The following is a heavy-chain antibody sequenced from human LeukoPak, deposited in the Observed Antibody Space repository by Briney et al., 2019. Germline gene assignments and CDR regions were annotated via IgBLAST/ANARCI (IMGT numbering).Heavy chain of an antibody. V-gene: IGHV3-66*01. J-gene: IGHJ4*02. Sequence: GGSLRLSCAASGFTVSNNYISWVRQAPGKRLEWVSIIYSGGKTYYSDSVKGRFTISRDNAKNSLYLQMNSLRAEDTAVYYCARGSGYYDSSGYFDYWGQGTLVTVSS. D-gene: IGHD3-22*01. CDR3: ARGSGYYDSSGYFDY. CDR2: IYSGGKT. CDR1: GFTVSNNY.